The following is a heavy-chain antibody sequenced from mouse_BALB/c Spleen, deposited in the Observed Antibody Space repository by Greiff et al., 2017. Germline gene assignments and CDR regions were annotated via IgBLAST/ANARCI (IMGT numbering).Heavy chain of an antibody. CDR1: GFNIKDTY. CDR2: IDPANGNT. CDR3: APYGHYAMDD. J-gene: IGHJ4*01. V-gene: IGHV14-3*02. D-gene: IGHD1-1*02. Sequence: VQLQQSGAELVKPGASVKLSCTASGFNIKDTYMHWVKQRPEQGLEWIGRIDPANGNTKYDPKFQGKATITADTSSNTAYLQLSSLTSEDTAVYYCAPYGHYAMDDWGQGTSVTVSS.